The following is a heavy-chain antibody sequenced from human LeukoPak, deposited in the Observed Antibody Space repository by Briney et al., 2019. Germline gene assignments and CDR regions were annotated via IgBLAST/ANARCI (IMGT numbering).Heavy chain of an antibody. D-gene: IGHD3-22*01. CDR1: GGSFSGYY. Sequence: SETLSLTCAVYGGSFSGYYWSWIRQPPGKGLEWIGEINHSGSTNYNPSLKSRVTISVDTSKNQFSLKLSPVTAADTAVYYCARGPYDSSGYYENWGQGTLVTVSS. J-gene: IGHJ4*02. CDR3: ARGPYDSSGYYEN. V-gene: IGHV4-34*01. CDR2: INHSGST.